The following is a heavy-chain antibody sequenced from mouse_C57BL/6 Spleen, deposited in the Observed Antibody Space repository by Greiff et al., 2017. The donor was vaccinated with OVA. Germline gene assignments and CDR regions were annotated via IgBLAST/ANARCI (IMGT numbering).Heavy chain of an antibody. CDR1: GYTFTSYW. V-gene: IGHV1-69*01. CDR2: IDPSDSYT. D-gene: IGHD2-3*01. Sequence: QVQLQQPGAELVMPGASVKLSCKASGYTFTSYWMHWVKQRPGQGLEWIGEIDPSDSYTNYNQKFKGKSTLTVDKSSSTAYMQLSSLTSEDSAVYYCARDYDGYPFAYWGQGTLVTVSA. J-gene: IGHJ3*01. CDR3: ARDYDGYPFAY.